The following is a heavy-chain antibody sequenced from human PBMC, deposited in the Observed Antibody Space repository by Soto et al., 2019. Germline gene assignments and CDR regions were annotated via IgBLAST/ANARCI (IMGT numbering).Heavy chain of an antibody. V-gene: IGHV1-24*01. Sequence: AAVKVSCKVSGYTLTELSMHWVRQAPGKGLEWMGGFDPEDGETIYAQKFQGRVTMTEDTSTDTAYMELSSLRSEDTAVYYCATYYYDSSGYYRATDDAFDIWGQGTMVTVSS. CDR3: ATYYYDSSGYYRATDDAFDI. CDR1: GYTLTELS. D-gene: IGHD3-22*01. CDR2: FDPEDGET. J-gene: IGHJ3*02.